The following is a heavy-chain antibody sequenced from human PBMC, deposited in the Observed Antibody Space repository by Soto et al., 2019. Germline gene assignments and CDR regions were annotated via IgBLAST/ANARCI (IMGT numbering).Heavy chain of an antibody. J-gene: IGHJ4*02. V-gene: IGHV3-23*01. CDR3: VKQYNSGWG. CDR2: ISGGGGST. CDR1: GFSFRTYS. D-gene: IGHD6-19*01. Sequence: EVQLLESGGGLVQPGGSLRLSCSAAGFSFRTYSMNWVRQAPGKGLVWVSAISGGGGSTFYADSVKGRFTISRDNTKNTLYLQMNSLRAEDTAVYHCVKQYNSGWGWGQGTMVTVSS.